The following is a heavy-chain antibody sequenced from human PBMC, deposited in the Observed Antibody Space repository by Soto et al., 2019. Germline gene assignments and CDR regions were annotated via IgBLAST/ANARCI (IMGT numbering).Heavy chain of an antibody. D-gene: IGHD6-19*01. J-gene: IGHJ4*02. Sequence: ASVKVSCKASGFTFTSSAMQWVRQARGQRLEWIGWIVVGSGNTNYAQKLQGRVTMTTDTSTSTAYMELRSLRSDDTAVYYCARMYSSGWYYFDYWGRGTLVTVSS. CDR3: ARMYSSGWYYFDY. V-gene: IGHV1-58*02. CDR2: IVVGSGNT. CDR1: GFTFTSSA.